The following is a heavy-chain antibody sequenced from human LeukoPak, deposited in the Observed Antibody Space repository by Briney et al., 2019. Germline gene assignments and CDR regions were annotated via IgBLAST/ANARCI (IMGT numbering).Heavy chain of an antibody. CDR2: IYYSGST. CDR3: ARHVAVADLDY. Sequence: PSETLSLTCTVSGGSISSYYRSWIRQPPGKGLEWIGYIYYSGSTNYNPSLKSRVTISVDTSKNQFSLKLSSVTAADTAVYYCARHVAVADLDYWGQGTLVTVSS. V-gene: IGHV4-59*08. CDR1: GGSISSYY. J-gene: IGHJ4*02. D-gene: IGHD6-19*01.